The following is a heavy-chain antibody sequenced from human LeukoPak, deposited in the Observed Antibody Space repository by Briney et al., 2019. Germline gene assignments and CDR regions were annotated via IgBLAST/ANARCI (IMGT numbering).Heavy chain of an antibody. J-gene: IGHJ4*02. CDR2: VYYTGST. Sequence: PSETLSLTCTVSGGSVSGHYWSWIRQPPGKGLEWIGYVYYTGSTNYSPSLKSRVTMSVDTSKNQFSLNLNSMTAADTAIYYCTRDLRRALDYWGQGTLVTVSP. V-gene: IGHV4-59*02. CDR1: GGSVSGHY. CDR3: TRDLRRALDY.